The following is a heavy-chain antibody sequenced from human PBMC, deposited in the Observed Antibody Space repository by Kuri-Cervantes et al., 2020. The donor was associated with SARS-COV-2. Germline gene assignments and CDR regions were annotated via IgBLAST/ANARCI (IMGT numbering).Heavy chain of an antibody. V-gene: IGHV3-21*01. CDR1: GVTFSSYS. J-gene: IGHJ4*02. Sequence: ESLKISCQASGVTFSSYSMNWVRQAPGKGLECVSSISSSSSYIYYADSVKGRFTISRDNAKNSLYLQMNTLRAEDTAVYYCAREISIVGGSDYWGQGTLVTVSS. CDR3: AREISIVGGSDY. D-gene: IGHD1-26*01. CDR2: ISSSSSYI.